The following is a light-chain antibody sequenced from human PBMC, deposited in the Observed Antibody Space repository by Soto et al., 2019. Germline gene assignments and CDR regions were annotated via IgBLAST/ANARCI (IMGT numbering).Light chain of an antibody. Sequence: ETMMTQSPDTLSVSLGERATLSCRASQSLRSSLAWYQQKPGQAPRLLIYGASSRATGIPDRFSGSGSGTDFTLTISRLEPEDFAVYFCQRYGTSPPTFGQGTRWIS. CDR2: GAS. CDR1: QSLRSS. CDR3: QRYGTSPPT. J-gene: IGKJ1*01. V-gene: IGKV3-20*01.